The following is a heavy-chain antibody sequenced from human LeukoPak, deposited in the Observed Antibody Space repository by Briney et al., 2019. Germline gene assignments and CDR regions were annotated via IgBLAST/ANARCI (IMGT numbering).Heavy chain of an antibody. J-gene: IGHJ4*02. D-gene: IGHD3-22*01. Sequence: PGRSLRLSCAASGFTFSGYGMHWVRQAPGKGLEWVAVISYDGSNKYYADSVKGRFTISRDNSKNTLYLQMNSLRAEHTAVYYCAKDVSSGYYYVRFDYWGQGTLVTVSS. V-gene: IGHV3-30*18. CDR1: GFTFSGYG. CDR2: ISYDGSNK. CDR3: AKDVSSGYYYVRFDY.